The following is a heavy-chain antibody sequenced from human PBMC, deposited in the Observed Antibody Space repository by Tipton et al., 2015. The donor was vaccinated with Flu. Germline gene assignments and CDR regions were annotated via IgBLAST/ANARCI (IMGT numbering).Heavy chain of an antibody. D-gene: IGHD1-26*01. CDR3: ARSFGGSYSDLDEDYFDY. CDR2: INPSGGST. V-gene: IGHV1-46*01. CDR1: GYTFTRFY. Sequence: VQLVQSGAEVKKPGASVKVSCKASGYTFTRFYMHWVRQAPGQGLEWMGIINPSGGSTSYAQKFQGRVTMTRDTSTSTVYMELSSLRSEDTAVYYCARSFGGSYSDLDEDYFDYWGQGTLVTVSS. J-gene: IGHJ4*02.